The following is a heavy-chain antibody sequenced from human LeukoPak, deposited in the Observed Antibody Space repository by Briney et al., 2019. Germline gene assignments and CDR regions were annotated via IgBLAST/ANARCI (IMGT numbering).Heavy chain of an antibody. CDR1: GFTFSSYA. CDR2: IKKDGSEK. D-gene: IGHD5-18*01. V-gene: IGHV3-7*01. Sequence: GGSLRLSCAASGFTFSSYAMHWVRQAPGKGLEWVANIKKDGSEKYYVDAVKGRFTISRDNAKTSLYLQMNSLRAEDTAVYYCARDLSGIAGYTYGRGIDYWGQGTLVTVSS. CDR3: ARDLSGIAGYTYGRGIDY. J-gene: IGHJ4*02.